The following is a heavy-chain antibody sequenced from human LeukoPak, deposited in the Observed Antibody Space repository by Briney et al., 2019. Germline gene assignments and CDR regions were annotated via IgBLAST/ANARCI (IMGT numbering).Heavy chain of an antibody. CDR3: ARDRGGHRGYYFDY. Sequence: GGSLRLSCAASGFTFSSYAMHWVRQAPGKGLEWVAVISYDGSNKYYADSVKVRFTISRDNSKNTLYLQMNSLRAEDTAVYYCARDRGGHRGYYFDYWGQGTLVTVSS. V-gene: IGHV3-30-3*01. D-gene: IGHD3-10*01. CDR2: ISYDGSNK. J-gene: IGHJ4*02. CDR1: GFTFSSYA.